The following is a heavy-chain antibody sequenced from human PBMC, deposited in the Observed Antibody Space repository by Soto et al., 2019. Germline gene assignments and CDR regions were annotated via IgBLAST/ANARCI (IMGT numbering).Heavy chain of an antibody. CDR3: AKDIYRRDCSSTSCKNDY. J-gene: IGHJ4*02. Sequence: GGSLRPSCAASGFTFSSYAMSWGRQAPGKGLEWVSAISGSGGSTYYADSVKGRFTISRDNSKNTLYLQMNSLRAEDTAVYYCAKDIYRRDCSSTSCKNDYWGQGTLVTVSS. D-gene: IGHD2-2*01. CDR1: GFTFSSYA. CDR2: ISGSGGST. V-gene: IGHV3-23*01.